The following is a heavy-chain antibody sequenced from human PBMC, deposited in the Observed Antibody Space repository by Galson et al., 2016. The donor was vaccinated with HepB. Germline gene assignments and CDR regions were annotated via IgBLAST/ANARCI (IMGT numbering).Heavy chain of an antibody. CDR3: VLVFTNSSRY. CDR2: IRNKANRYTT. CDR1: GFSISDPY. Sequence: SLRLSCAASGFSISDPYMDWVRQAPGKGLEWVGRIRNKANRYTTEYAASVRGRFTISRDDSKRSLYLQMNSLKTDDTAVYFCVLVFTNSSRYWGQGTLVTVSS. V-gene: IGHV3-72*01. J-gene: IGHJ4*02. D-gene: IGHD3-16*02.